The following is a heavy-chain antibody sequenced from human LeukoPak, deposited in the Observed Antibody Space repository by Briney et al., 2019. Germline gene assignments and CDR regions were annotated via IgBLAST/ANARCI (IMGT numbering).Heavy chain of an antibody. CDR3: ARGYSTSWFY. J-gene: IGHJ4*02. D-gene: IGHD6-13*01. CDR2: IYYSGST. CDR1: GGSISSHY. Sequence: PSETLTLTCIVSGGSISSHYWSWIRQPPGKGLEWIAYIYYSGSTNYNPSLKSRVTISVDPSKTQFSLNLSSGNAADTAVYYCARGYSTSWFYWGGGTLVTVCS. V-gene: IGHV4-59*11.